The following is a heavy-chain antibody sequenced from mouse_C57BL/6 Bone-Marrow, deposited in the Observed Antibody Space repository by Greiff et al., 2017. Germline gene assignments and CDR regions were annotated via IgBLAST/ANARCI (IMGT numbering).Heavy chain of an antibody. CDR2: IYPGNSDT. Sequence: VQLQQSGTVLARPGASVKMSCKTSGYTFTSYWMHWVKQRPGQGLEWIGAIYPGNSDTSYNQKFKGKAKLTAVTSASTAYMELSSLTSEDSAVYYCARSPAVVAGDYWGQGTTLTVSS. CDR1: GYTFTSYW. CDR3: ARSPAVVAGDY. V-gene: IGHV1-5*01. D-gene: IGHD1-1*01. J-gene: IGHJ2*01.